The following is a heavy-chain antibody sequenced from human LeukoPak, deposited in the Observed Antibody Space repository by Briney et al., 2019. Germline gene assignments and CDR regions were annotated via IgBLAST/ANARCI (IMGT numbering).Heavy chain of an antibody. CDR1: GDTFSDYD. V-gene: IGHV1-2*02. CDR2: INPNSGGT. CDR3: ARGAAAGSNWFDP. D-gene: IGHD6-13*01. J-gene: IGHJ5*02. Sequence: ASVTVSCKASGDTFSDYDIHLVGQAPGQGIEWMGWINPNSGGTRYAQRFQGRVTLTRDTSISTAYLELSSLTSDDTAVYYCARGAAAGSNWFDPWGQGTLVTVSS.